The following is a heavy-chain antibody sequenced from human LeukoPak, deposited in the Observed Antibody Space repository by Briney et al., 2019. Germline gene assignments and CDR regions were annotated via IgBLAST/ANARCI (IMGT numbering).Heavy chain of an antibody. CDR3: ARAAYTWN. CDR2: IDPSGSAL. Sequence: AGSLRLSCTASGFTIRDYVMSWVRQAPGKGLERVSYIDPSGSALYYADSVKGRFTVSRDNAKNSLSLQLRSLRAEDTALYYCARAAYTWNWGNGTLVTVSS. J-gene: IGHJ4*01. CDR1: GFTIRDYV. D-gene: IGHD1-20*01. V-gene: IGHV3-11*01.